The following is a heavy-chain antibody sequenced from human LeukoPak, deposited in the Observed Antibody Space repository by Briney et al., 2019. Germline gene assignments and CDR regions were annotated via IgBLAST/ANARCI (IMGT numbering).Heavy chain of an antibody. CDR2: ISADGKA. V-gene: IGHV3-43*02. D-gene: IGHD1-14*01. CDR3: ATWAFYHYLDV. CDR1: GMNFERYA. J-gene: IGHJ6*02. Sequence: GGSLRLSCAASGMNFERYAMHWVRQRPGQGLEWVVVISADGKADHADAVKGRFTVSRDNSKDSLSLQMSSLRDEDTALYYCATWAFYHYLDVWGQGTTVIVSS.